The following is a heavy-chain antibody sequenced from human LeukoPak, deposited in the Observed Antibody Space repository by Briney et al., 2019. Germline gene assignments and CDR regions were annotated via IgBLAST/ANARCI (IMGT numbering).Heavy chain of an antibody. J-gene: IGHJ4*01. Sequence: SETLSLTCTVSGGSISSYYWSWIRQPPGKGLEWIGEIYHSGSTNYNPSLKSRVTISVDKSKNQFSLKLSSVTAADTAVYYCARRGVVGGTTCMGHQLLYLRGQGTLVNGSP. CDR2: IYHSGST. V-gene: IGHV4-59*12. CDR3: ARRGVVGGTTCMGHQLLYL. CDR1: GGSISSYY. D-gene: IGHD1-14*01.